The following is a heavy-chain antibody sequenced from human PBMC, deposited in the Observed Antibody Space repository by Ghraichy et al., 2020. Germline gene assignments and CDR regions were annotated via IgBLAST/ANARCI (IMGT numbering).Heavy chain of an antibody. D-gene: IGHD5-24*01. CDR3: ARRSRDGYNDFDY. V-gene: IGHV3-74*01. Sequence: LSLTCAASGFTFSSYWMHWVRQAPGKGLVWVSRINSDGSSTSYADSVKGRFTISRDNAKNTLYLQMNSLRAEDTAVYYCARRSRDGYNDFDYWGQGTLVTVSS. CDR2: INSDGSST. J-gene: IGHJ4*02. CDR1: GFTFSSYW.